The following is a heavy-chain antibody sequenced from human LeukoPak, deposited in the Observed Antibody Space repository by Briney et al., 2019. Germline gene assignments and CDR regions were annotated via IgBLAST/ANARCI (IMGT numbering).Heavy chain of an antibody. V-gene: IGHV3-33*01. CDR3: ARDGITMVRGADWFDP. CDR2: IWYDGSNK. CDR1: GFTFSSYG. D-gene: IGHD3-10*01. J-gene: IGHJ5*02. Sequence: GRSLRLSCAASGFTFSSYGMHWVRQAPGTGLEWVAVIWYDGSNKYYADSVKGRFTISRDNSKNTLYLQMNSLRAEDTAVYYCARDGITMVRGADWFDPWGQGTLVTVSS.